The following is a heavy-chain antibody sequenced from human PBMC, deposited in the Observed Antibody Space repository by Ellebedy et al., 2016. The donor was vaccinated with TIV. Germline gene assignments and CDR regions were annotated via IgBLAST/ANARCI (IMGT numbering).Heavy chain of an antibody. CDR3: ARNYYGSGSYYVTYDY. Sequence: SCAISGYSVSSNSDAWNWIRQSPSRGLEWLGRTFYRSKWYNDYAVSVKSRITIDPDTSKNQFSLQLNSVTPEDTAVYYCARNYYGSGSYYVTYDYWGQGTLVTVSS. D-gene: IGHD3-10*01. V-gene: IGHV6-1*01. CDR1: GYSVSSNSDA. CDR2: TFYRSKWYN. J-gene: IGHJ4*02.